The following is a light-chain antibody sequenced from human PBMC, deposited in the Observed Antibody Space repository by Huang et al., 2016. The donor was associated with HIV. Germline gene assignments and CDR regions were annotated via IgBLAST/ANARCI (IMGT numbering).Light chain of an antibody. CDR1: QTIEKY. Sequence: DIQMTQFPTSLYASVEDRVTITCRAGQTIEKYLNWYQQKSGRDHKLLISAASNLQSGVPSRFSGRVSGTHFSLTISSLQPEDSAIYYCQQSYRIPRTFGLGTNLEI. CDR3: QQSYRIPRT. CDR2: AAS. V-gene: IGKV1-39*01. J-gene: IGKJ2*01.